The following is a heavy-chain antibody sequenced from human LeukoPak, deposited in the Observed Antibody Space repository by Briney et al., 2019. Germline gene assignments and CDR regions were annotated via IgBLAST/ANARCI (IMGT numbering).Heavy chain of an antibody. J-gene: IGHJ4*02. Sequence: GGSLRLSCAASGFTFSSYAMSWVRQAPGKGLEWVSAISGRGGSTYYADSVKGRFTISRDNSKNTLYLQMNSLRAEDTAVYYCAKVAWGITMIKGGYYFDYWGQGTLVTVSS. D-gene: IGHD3-22*01. CDR3: AKVAWGITMIKGGYYFDY. CDR1: GFTFSSYA. V-gene: IGHV3-23*01. CDR2: ISGRGGST.